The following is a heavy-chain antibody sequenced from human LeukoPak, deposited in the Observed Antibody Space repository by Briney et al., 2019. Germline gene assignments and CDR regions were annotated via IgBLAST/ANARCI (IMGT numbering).Heavy chain of an antibody. D-gene: IGHD2-2*01. J-gene: IGHJ6*02. CDR3: ARAPIRRYCSSTSCGMDV. V-gene: IGHV4-59*01. CDR1: GFTFSNVW. CDR2: IYYSGST. Sequence: GSLRLSCAASGFTFSNVWMSWVRQVPGKGLEWIGYIYYSGSTNYNPSLKSRVTISVDTSKNQFSLKLSSVTAADTAVYYCARAPIRRYCSSTSCGMDVWGQGTTVTVSS.